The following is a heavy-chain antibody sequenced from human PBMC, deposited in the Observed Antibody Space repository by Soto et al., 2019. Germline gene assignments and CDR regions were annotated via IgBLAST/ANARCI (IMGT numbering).Heavy chain of an antibody. CDR2: ISSSGSTI. CDR3: ARGAYCSGGSCRHGGYY. V-gene: IGHV3-48*03. D-gene: IGHD2-15*01. J-gene: IGHJ4*02. Sequence: GGSLRLSCAASGFTFSSYEMNWFRQAPGKGLEWVSYISSSGSTIYYADSVKGRFTISRDNAKNSLYLQMNSLRAEDTAVYYCARGAYCSGGSCRHGGYYWGQGTLVTVSS. CDR1: GFTFSSYE.